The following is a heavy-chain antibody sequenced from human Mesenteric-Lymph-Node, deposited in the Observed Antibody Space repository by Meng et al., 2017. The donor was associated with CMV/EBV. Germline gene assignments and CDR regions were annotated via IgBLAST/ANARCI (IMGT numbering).Heavy chain of an antibody. D-gene: IGHD3-10*01. CDR3: ARVYGSGSYYNYFDY. J-gene: IGHJ4*02. CDR1: GGAISSSSW. Sequence: SGGAISSSSWCSWARQPPGKGLEWIGEIYHSGSTNYSPSLKSRVTISVDKSKNQFSLKLSSVTAADTAVYYCARVYGSGSYYNYFDYWGQGTLVTVSS. V-gene: IGHV4-4*02. CDR2: IYHSGST.